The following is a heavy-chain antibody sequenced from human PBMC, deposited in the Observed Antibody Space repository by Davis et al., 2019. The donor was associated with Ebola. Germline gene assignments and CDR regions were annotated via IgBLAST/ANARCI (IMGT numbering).Heavy chain of an antibody. J-gene: IGHJ4*02. CDR2: IKTDGSDS. CDR3: TRDYGDYINDY. V-gene: IGHV3-74*01. CDR1: GFTFRTYW. D-gene: IGHD4-17*01. Sequence: GSLKISCAASGFTFRTYWMNWVRHVPGKGLVWVSRIKTDGSDSTYADSVKGRFSISRDNAKSTLYLQMNSLRVEDTGVYYCTRDYGDYINDYWGQGTLVTVSS.